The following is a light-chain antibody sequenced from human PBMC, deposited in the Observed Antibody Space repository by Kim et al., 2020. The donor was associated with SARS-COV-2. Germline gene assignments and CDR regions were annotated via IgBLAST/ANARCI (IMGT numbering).Light chain of an antibody. CDR2: DTT. V-gene: IGLV7-46*01. CDR1: TGDVTRDHY. CDR3: LLSYGGARV. J-gene: IGLJ3*02. Sequence: PGGPVTRSGGPSTGDVTRDHYPYWLQQRPGHVPTTLIYDTTYKHSWTPARFSGALIGGKAVLTLSGAQPEDEADYYCLLSYGGARVFGGGTQLTVL.